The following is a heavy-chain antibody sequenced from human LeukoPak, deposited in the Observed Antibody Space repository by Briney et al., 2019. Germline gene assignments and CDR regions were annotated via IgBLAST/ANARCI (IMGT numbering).Heavy chain of an antibody. CDR1: GYTFTSYD. CDR2: MNPNSGNT. V-gene: IGHV1-8*03. Sequence: ASVKVSCKASGYTFTSYDINWVQQATGQGLEWMGWMNPNSGNTGYAQKFQGRVTITRNTSISTAYMELSSLRSEDTAVYYCARDSFFSSGWYIGYWGQGTLVTVSS. CDR3: ARDSFFSSGWYIGY. D-gene: IGHD6-19*01. J-gene: IGHJ4*02.